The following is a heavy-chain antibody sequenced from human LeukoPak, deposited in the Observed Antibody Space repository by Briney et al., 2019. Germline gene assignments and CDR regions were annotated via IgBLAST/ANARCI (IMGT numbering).Heavy chain of an antibody. V-gene: IGHV4-4*07. CDR2: IYTSGST. Sequence: SETLSLTCTVSGGSISSYYWSWIRQPAGKGLEWIGRIYTSGSTNYNRSLKSRVTMSVDTSKNQFSLKLSSVTAADTAVYYCAREYCSSTSCYTHRTPNNWFDPWGQGTLVTVSS. D-gene: IGHD2-2*02. CDR3: AREYCSSTSCYTHRTPNNWFDP. CDR1: GGSISSYY. J-gene: IGHJ5*02.